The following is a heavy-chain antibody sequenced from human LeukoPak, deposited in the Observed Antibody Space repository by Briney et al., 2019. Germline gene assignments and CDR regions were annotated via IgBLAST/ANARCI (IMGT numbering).Heavy chain of an antibody. J-gene: IGHJ4*02. CDR1: GYTLTELS. Sequence: ASVKVSCKVSGYTLTELSMHWVRQAPGQGLEWMGWINPNSGGTNYAQKFQGRVTMTRDTSISTAYMELSRLRSDDTAVYYCARDSGYYYDSSGYYYGRAEFDYWGQGTLVTVSS. D-gene: IGHD3-22*01. CDR2: INPNSGGT. CDR3: ARDSGYYYDSSGYYYGRAEFDY. V-gene: IGHV1-2*02.